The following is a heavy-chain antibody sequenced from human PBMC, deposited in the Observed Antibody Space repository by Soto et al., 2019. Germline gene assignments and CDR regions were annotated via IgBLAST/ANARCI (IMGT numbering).Heavy chain of an antibody. CDR2: IWYDGSNE. CDR1: GFTFSNYG. Sequence: GGSLRLSCAASGFTFSNYGMHWVRQAPGKGLEWVAVIWYDGSNEYYADSVKGRFTISRDNSKNTLYLQMNSLRAEDTAVYYCARRLIDYYDSSGYAMDVWGQGTTVTVSS. CDR3: ARRLIDYYDSSGYAMDV. J-gene: IGHJ6*02. D-gene: IGHD3-22*01. V-gene: IGHV3-33*01.